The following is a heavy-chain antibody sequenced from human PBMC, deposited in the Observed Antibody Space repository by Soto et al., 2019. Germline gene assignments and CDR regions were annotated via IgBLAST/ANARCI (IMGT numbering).Heavy chain of an antibody. CDR2: IXXXGXT. V-gene: IGHV4-34*01. D-gene: IGHD2-15*01. CDR3: ASVAATAYYYYGMDV. CDR1: GGSFSGYY. Sequence: SETRSLTCAVYGGSFSGYYWGWIRQPPGKGLEWFGEIXXXGXTXYXXSXXXRVTISVDTSKNQFSLKLSSVTAADTAVYYCASVAATAYYYYGMDVWGQGTTVTVSS. J-gene: IGHJ6*02.